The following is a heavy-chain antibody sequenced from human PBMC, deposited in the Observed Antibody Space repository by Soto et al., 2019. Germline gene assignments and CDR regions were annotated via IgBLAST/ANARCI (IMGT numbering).Heavy chain of an antibody. Sequence: EVQLLESGGGLVQPGGSLRLSCAASGFTFNNYALSWVRQAPEKGLEWVSAISGGGHTGTYYADSVTGRFTISRDDSKNTLFLQMSSMRVEDTAVYYCAKTLPKSGSAPYYYTLDVWGQGTTVTVSS. V-gene: IGHV3-23*01. CDR3: AKTLPKSGSAPYYYTLDV. CDR1: GFTFNNYA. J-gene: IGHJ6*02. CDR2: ISGGGHTGT.